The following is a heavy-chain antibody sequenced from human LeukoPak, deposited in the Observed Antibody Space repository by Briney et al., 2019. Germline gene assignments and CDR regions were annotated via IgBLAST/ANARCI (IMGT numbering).Heavy chain of an antibody. V-gene: IGHV3-23*01. CDR3: AKDTVTTSGWFDP. Sequence: AGGSLRLSCAASGFTFSSYGMSWVRQAPGKGLEWVSAISGSGGGTYYADSVKGRFTISRDNSKNTLYLQMNSLRAEDTAVYYCAKDTVTTSGWFDPWGQGTLVTVSS. CDR2: ISGSGGGT. CDR1: GFTFSSYG. J-gene: IGHJ5*02. D-gene: IGHD4-17*01.